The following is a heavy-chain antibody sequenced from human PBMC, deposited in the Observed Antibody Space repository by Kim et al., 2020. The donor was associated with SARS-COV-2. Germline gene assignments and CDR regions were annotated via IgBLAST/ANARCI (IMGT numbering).Heavy chain of an antibody. Sequence: GGSLRLSCAASGFTFSSYAMHWVRQAPGKGLEWVAVISYDGSNKYYADSVKGRFTISRDNSKNTLYLQMNSLRAEDTAVYYCARDSGWGDLQDDSSGYYAYWGQGTLVTVSS. V-gene: IGHV3-30*04. CDR2: ISYDGSNK. J-gene: IGHJ4*02. CDR1: GFTFSSYA. D-gene: IGHD3-22*01. CDR3: ARDSGWGDLQDDSSGYYAY.